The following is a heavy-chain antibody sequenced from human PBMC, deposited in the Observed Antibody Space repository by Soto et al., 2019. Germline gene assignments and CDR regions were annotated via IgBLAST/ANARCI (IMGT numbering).Heavy chain of an antibody. Sequence: QVHLMQSGAEVKKPGSSVKVSCKASGGTFGSDAITWVRQXXGQGLEWVGRIIPIFGTTNYAQNLQGRVTISADKSTLTSYMELHSLTSDDTALYXCARXRTDSGYYTNWLDPWGQGTQVTVSS. CDR2: IIPIFGTT. CDR3: ARXRTDSGYYTNWLDP. CDR1: GGTFGSDA. D-gene: IGHD3-22*01. J-gene: IGHJ5*02. V-gene: IGHV1-69*06.